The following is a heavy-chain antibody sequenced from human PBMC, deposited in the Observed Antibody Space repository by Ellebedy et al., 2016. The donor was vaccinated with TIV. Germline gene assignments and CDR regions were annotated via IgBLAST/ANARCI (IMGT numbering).Heavy chain of an antibody. Sequence: GESLKISCKGSGYSFTSYWIGWVRQMPGKGLEWMGIIYPGDSDTRYSPSFQGQVTISADKSITTAYLQWSSLKASDMAMYYCYSGSSGYSSFFDYWGQGTLVTVSS. J-gene: IGHJ4*02. CDR2: IYPGDSDT. V-gene: IGHV5-51*01. CDR1: GYSFTSYW. CDR3: YSGSSGYSSFFDY. D-gene: IGHD5-18*01.